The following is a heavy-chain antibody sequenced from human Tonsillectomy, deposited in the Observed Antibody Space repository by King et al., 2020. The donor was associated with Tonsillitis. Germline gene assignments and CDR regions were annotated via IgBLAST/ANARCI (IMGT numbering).Heavy chain of an antibody. CDR3: AKALAVAGRRGYFDY. D-gene: IGHD6-19*01. CDR1: GFTFSSYA. V-gene: IGHV3-23*03. Sequence: VQLVESGGGLVQPGGSLRLSCAASGFTFSSYAMSWVRQAPGKGLEWVSLIYSGGSSTYYADSVKGRFTISRDNSKNTLYLQMNSLRAEDTAVYYCAKALAVAGRRGYFDYWGQGTLVTVSS. J-gene: IGHJ4*02. CDR2: IYSGGSST.